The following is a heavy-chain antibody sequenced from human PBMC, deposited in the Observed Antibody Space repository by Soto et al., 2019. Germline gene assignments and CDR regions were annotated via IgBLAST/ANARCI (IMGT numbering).Heavy chain of an antibody. D-gene: IGHD2-15*01. CDR1: GFTFSSYF. CDR2: ISYDGNNK. Sequence: QVQLVESGGGVVQPGRSLRLSCAASGFTFSSYFMHWVRQAPGKGLEWVAIISYDGNNKYYADSVKGRFTISRDNSKNTLYLQMNSLRAEDTAVYYCARAGCDGGSCYTLVGLRYGMDVWGQGTTVTVSS. J-gene: IGHJ6*02. V-gene: IGHV3-30-3*01. CDR3: ARAGCDGGSCYTLVGLRYGMDV.